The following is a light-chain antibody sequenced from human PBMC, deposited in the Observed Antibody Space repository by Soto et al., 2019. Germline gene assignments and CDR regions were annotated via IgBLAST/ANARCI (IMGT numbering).Light chain of an antibody. CDR1: QSVSSN. J-gene: IGKJ2*01. CDR2: GAS. CDR3: QQYDTSPYT. V-gene: IGKV3D-15*02. Sequence: EIVMTQSPATLSVSPGERATLSCRASQSVSSNLAWYQQKRGQAPRLLIYGASSRASGIPDRFRGSGSETDFTLTINRLEPEDFATYYCQQYDTSPYTFGQGTKLDIK.